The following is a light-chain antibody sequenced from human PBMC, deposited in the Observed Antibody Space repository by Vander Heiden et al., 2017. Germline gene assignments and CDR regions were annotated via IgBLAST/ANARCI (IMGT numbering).Light chain of an antibody. CDR2: KAS. CDR1: QTISNW. Sequence: DIQMTQSPSTLSASVGDRVTITCRASQTISNWLAWYRQKPGKAPKLLIYKASSLESGVPSRFSGSGSGTEFTLTISSLHPDDFATYSCQQYKRNFRCTFGQRTKVEIK. V-gene: IGKV1-5*03. J-gene: IGKJ1*01. CDR3: QQYKRNFRCT.